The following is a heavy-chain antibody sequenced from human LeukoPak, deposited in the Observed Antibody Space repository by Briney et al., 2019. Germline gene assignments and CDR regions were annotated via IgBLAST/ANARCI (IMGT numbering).Heavy chain of an antibody. J-gene: IGHJ4*02. CDR1: GFTFSSYT. Sequence: GGSLRLSCAASGFTFSSYTMTWVRQAPGKGLEWVSGISGSDDSTYYADSVKGRFTISRDNSKNTLHLQMNSLRAEDTAVYYCAKDQTPYYWGQGTLVTVSS. CDR2: ISGSDDST. CDR3: AKDQTPYY. V-gene: IGHV3-23*01.